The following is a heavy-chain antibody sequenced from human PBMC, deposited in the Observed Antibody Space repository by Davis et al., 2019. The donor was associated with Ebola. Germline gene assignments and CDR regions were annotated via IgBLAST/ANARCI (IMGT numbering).Heavy chain of an antibody. J-gene: IGHJ6*02. Sequence: GESLKISCAASGLSVSSNYMSWVRQAPGKGLEWVSIIYSGGGTYYADSVKGRFTISRDNSKNTLYLQMNSLRAEDTAVYYCARNPRGYCTNGVCYVDSFYGMDVWGLGTTVTVSS. CDR2: IYSGGGT. D-gene: IGHD2-8*01. V-gene: IGHV3-53*01. CDR1: GLSVSSNY. CDR3: ARNPRGYCTNGVCYVDSFYGMDV.